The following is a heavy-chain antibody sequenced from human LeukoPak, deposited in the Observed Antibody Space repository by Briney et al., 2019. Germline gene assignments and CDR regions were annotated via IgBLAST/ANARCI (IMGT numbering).Heavy chain of an antibody. D-gene: IGHD1-1*01. CDR2: INPNSGGT. Sequence: ASVKVFCKASGYTFTGYYMHWVRHAPGQGLEWMGWINPNSGGTNYAQKFQGRVTMTRDTSISTACVELSRLRSDDTAVHYCARGPRTEANWFVPWGQGTLVTVSS. V-gene: IGHV1-2*02. J-gene: IGHJ5*02. CDR3: ARGPRTEANWFVP. CDR1: GYTFTGYY.